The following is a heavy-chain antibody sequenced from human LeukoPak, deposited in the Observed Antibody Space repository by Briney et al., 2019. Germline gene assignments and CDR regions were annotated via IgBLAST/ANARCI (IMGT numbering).Heavy chain of an antibody. CDR1: GSSISSYY. CDR2: IYYNGRT. CDR3: ARIPRYSGSYQEFDY. V-gene: IGHV4-59*01. J-gene: IGHJ4*02. D-gene: IGHD1-26*01. Sequence: SEPLSRTCTVPGSSISSYYWSWIRQPPGKGLEWIGYIYYNGRTNYSPSLKSRVTISVDTSKNQFSLKRSSVTAADTAVYYCARIPRYSGSYQEFDYWGEGTLVTVSS.